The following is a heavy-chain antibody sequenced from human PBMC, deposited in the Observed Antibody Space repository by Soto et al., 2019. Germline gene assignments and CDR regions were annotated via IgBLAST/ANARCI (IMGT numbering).Heavy chain of an antibody. D-gene: IGHD1-26*01. J-gene: IGHJ4*02. CDR1: GFSFSNYW. CDR2: IQADGSGT. V-gene: IGHV3-7*01. Sequence: EVQLVESGGGLVQPGGSLRLSCGAFGFSFSNYWMAWVRQAPGKGLEWVAFIQADGSGTYYLDSVKGRFSISRDNANNSLDLQMNSLRPEDSGVYYCAKDLQWGSIAYWGEGILVTVSS. CDR3: AKDLQWGSIAY.